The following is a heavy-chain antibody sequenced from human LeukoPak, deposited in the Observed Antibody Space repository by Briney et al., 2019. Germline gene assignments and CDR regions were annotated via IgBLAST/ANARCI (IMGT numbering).Heavy chain of an antibody. CDR3: ARGRRCSGGSRYSPEYNWFDP. CDR1: SASISTYY. D-gene: IGHD2-15*01. CDR2: IYHSGPS. V-gene: IGHV4-59*01. Sequence: SETLSLTCTVSSASISTYYWSWIRQPPGKGLEWIGYIYHSGPSNYNPSLKSRVAMSVDTSKSQFSLSLTSVTAADTAVYYCARGRRCSGGSRYSPEYNWFDPWGQGTLVTVSS. J-gene: IGHJ5*02.